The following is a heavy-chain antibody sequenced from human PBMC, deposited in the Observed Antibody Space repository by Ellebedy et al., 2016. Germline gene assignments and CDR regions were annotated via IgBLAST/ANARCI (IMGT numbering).Heavy chain of an antibody. CDR2: ITWNSNSE. V-gene: IGHV3-9*01. Sequence: GGSLRLFXVASGFTFNDYGMHWVRQAPGKGLEWVAGITWNSNSEGYAASVKGRFTISRDNAKHSLDLQMNSLRDEDTALYYCVRDSPGYSYGFSRDGMDVWGQGTTVTVSS. J-gene: IGHJ6*02. CDR3: VRDSPGYSYGFSRDGMDV. D-gene: IGHD5-18*01. CDR1: GFTFNDYG.